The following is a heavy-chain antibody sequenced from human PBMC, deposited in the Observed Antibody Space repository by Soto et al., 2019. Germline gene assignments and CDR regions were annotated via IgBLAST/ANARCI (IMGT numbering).Heavy chain of an antibody. CDR3: AKDSIWDYLERRVYCRLRDEN. Sequence: EVQLLESGGGLLQPGGSLRLSCAASGFTFSNYAMSWVRQAPGKGLEWVSAISGSGGSTYYADSLKGRFTITRDNSKNPLYLQMNSLGAEDTAVYYCAKDSIWDYLERRVYCRLRDENWGQGTLVTVSS. J-gene: IGHJ4*02. D-gene: IGHD3-22*01. CDR2: ISGSGGST. V-gene: IGHV3-23*01. CDR1: GFTFSNYA.